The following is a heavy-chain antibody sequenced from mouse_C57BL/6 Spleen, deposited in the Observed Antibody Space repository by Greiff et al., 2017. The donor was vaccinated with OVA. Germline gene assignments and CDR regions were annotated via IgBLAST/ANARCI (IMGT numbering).Heavy chain of an antibody. Sequence: EVMLVESGGGLVQPGGSLSLSCAASGFTFTDYYMSWVRQPPGKALEWLGFIRNKANGYTTEYSASVKGRFTISRDNSQSILYLQMNALRAEDTATYNMARYRAGGGSPLYTMDYWGKGTSVTVSS. CDR3: ARYRAGGGSPLYTMDY. CDR2: IRNKANGYTT. V-gene: IGHV7-3*01. CDR1: GFTFTDYY. D-gene: IGHD1-1*02. J-gene: IGHJ4*01.